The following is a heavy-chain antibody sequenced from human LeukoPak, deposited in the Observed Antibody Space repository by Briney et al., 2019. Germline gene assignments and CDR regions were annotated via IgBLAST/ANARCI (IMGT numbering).Heavy chain of an antibody. CDR3: AKDEGTPGIAVAGTVGY. CDR1: GFTVSSNY. V-gene: IGHV3-53*01. D-gene: IGHD6-19*01. J-gene: IGHJ4*02. Sequence: GGSLRLSCAASGFTVSSNYISWVRQAPGKGLEWVSIIYSDGSTYYADSMRGRFTISRDNSKNTLYLQMNSLRAEDTAVYYCAKDEGTPGIAVAGTVGYWGQGTLVTVSS. CDR2: IYSDGST.